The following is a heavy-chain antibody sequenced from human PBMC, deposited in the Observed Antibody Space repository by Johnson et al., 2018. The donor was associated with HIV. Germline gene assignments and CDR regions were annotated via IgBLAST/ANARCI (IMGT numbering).Heavy chain of an antibody. J-gene: IGHJ3*02. Sequence: VQLVESGGGMVQPGGSLRLSCAASGFTFSSYAMHWVRQAPGKGLEWVAVISYDGSNKYYADSVKGRFTISRDNSKNTLYLQMNSLRAEDTAVYYCARESVNSRPGAFDIWGQGTMITVSS. CDR3: ARESVNSRPGAFDI. D-gene: IGHD2-8*01. CDR2: ISYDGSNK. V-gene: IGHV3-30-3*01. CDR1: GFTFSSYA.